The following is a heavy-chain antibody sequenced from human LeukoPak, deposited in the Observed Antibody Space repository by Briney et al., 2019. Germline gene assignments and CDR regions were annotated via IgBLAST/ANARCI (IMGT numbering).Heavy chain of an antibody. CDR1: GFTLRTHY. CDR3: LRDHWFSFDV. CDR2: IQPDGREM. V-gene: IGHV3-7*01. J-gene: IGHJ4*02. Sequence: VGSLTLSCVASGFTLRTHYMRWVRQAPGKGLDWVAKIQPDGREMWHAASVGGRFPVTKDNAKNPLLLHLDTLRRHNTGVYLLLRDHWFSFDVWGQGTLVSVSS. D-gene: IGHD3-9*01.